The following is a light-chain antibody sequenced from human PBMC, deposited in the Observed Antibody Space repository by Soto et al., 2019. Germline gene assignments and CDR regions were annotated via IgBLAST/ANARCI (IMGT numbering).Light chain of an antibody. V-gene: IGKV3-20*01. J-gene: IGKJ2*01. CDR3: HQYSIPPHT. CDR1: QTVRASQ. Sequence: ETVLMQSPDTLSLSPGEGATLSCRASQTVRASQLAWYQQKPGQSPRLLIYGVSNRATDIPDRFGGSGSGTDFTLPTSRLEPEDCAVYYCHQYSIPPHTFGQGTKLEIK. CDR2: GVS.